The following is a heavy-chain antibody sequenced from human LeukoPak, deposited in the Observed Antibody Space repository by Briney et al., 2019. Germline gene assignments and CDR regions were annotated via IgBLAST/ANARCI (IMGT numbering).Heavy chain of an antibody. J-gene: IGHJ4*02. CDR2: INHSGST. D-gene: IGHD2-15*01. CDR3: ARGVVKALAY. V-gene: IGHV4-34*01. CDR1: GGSISSHY. Sequence: PSETLSLTCTVSGGSISSHYWSWIRQPPGKGLEWIGEINHSGSTNYNPSLKSRVTISVDTSKNQFSLKLSSVTAADTAVYYCARGVVKALAYWGQGTLVTVSS.